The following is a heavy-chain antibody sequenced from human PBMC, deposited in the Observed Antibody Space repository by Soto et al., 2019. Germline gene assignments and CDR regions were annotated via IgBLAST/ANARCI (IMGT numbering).Heavy chain of an antibody. J-gene: IGHJ4*02. Sequence: NPSETLSLTCSVSGGSVSSGSYYWSWIRQPPGKGLEWIGYIYYSGSTNYNPSLKSRVTISVDTSKNQFSLKLSSVTAADTAVYYCAGASTDYDSSGYYNYWGQGTLVTVS. CDR1: GGSVSSGSYY. D-gene: IGHD3-22*01. CDR2: IYYSGST. V-gene: IGHV4-61*01. CDR3: AGASTDYDSSGYYNY.